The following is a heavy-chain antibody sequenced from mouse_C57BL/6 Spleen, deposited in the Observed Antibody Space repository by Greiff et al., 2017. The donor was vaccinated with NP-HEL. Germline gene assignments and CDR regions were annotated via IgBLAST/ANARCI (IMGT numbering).Heavy chain of an antibody. CDR2: INYDGSST. CDR1: GFTFSDYY. J-gene: IGHJ2*01. CDR3: ARDRSNYLDY. V-gene: IGHV5-16*01. Sequence: EVNLVESEGGLVQPGSSMKLSCTASGFTFSDYYMAWVRQVPEKGLEWVANINYDGSSTYYLDSLKSRFIISRDNAKNILYLQMSSLKSEDTATYYCARDRSNYLDYWGQGTTLTVSS.